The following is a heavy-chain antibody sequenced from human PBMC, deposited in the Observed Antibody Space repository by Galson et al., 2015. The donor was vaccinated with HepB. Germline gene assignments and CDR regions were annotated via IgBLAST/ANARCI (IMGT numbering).Heavy chain of an antibody. CDR2: ISYDGSNK. Sequence: SLRLSCAASGFTFSSYAMHWVRQAPGKGLEWVAVISYDGSNKYYADSVKGRFTISRDNSKNTLYLQMNSLRAEDTAVYYCARDEWELPRGTDYWGQGTLVTVSS. J-gene: IGHJ4*02. CDR3: ARDEWELPRGTDY. CDR1: GFTFSSYA. D-gene: IGHD1-26*01. V-gene: IGHV3-30-3*01.